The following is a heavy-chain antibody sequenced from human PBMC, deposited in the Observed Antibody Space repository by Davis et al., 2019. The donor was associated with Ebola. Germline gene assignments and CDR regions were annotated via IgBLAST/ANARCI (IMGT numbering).Heavy chain of an antibody. V-gene: IGHV3-48*02. CDR1: GASISSGGYS. D-gene: IGHD3-10*01. CDR2: ISSSSSTI. CDR3: AREAVLLWFGSLGP. J-gene: IGHJ5*02. Sequence: ETLSLTCAVSGASISSGGYSWNWVRQAPGKGLEWVSYISSSSSTIYYADSVKGRFTISRDNAKNSLYLQMNSLRDEDTAVYYCAREAVLLWFGSLGPWGQGTLVTVSS.